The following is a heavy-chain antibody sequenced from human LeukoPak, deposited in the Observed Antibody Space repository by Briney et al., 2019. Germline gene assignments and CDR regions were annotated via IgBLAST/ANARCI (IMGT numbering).Heavy chain of an antibody. J-gene: IGHJ5*02. CDR2: VHYSGST. V-gene: IGHV4-39*01. CDR1: GASISNSAYY. Sequence: SETLSLTCTVSGASISNSAYYWLWIRQPPGEGLECIGTVHYSGSTFYNPSLKSRVNISVDTSKNQFSLQLSSVTGADTAVYYCARLFFVIDTWGQGTLVTVSS. D-gene: IGHD3-3*01. CDR3: ARLFFVIDT.